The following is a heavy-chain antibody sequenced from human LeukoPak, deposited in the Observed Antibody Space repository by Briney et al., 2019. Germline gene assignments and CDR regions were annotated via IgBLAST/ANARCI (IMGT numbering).Heavy chain of an antibody. V-gene: IGHV1-58*02. Sequence: ASVKVSCKASGFTFTSSAMQWVRQARGQRLEWIGWIVVGSGNTNYAQKFQERVTITRDMSTSTAYMELSSLRSEDTAVYYCAKDKAAAGIPSSWFDPWGQGTLVTVSS. CDR2: IVVGSGNT. CDR3: AKDKAAAGIPSSWFDP. J-gene: IGHJ5*02. D-gene: IGHD6-13*01. CDR1: GFTFTSSA.